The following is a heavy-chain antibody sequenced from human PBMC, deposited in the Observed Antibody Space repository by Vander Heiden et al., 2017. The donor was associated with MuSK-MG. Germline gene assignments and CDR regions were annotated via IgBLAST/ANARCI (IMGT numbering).Heavy chain of an antibody. CDR3: ARDRGALTDAFDI. CDR1: GYTFSDYF. CDR2: VNPNSGGT. J-gene: IGHJ3*02. V-gene: IGHV1-2*02. D-gene: IGHD3-16*01. Sequence: QVQLVHSGAEVQKPGASVTVSCPASGYTFSDYFLHSVRPAPGQGLEWMGWVNPNSGGTNYAQKFQGRVTMTRDTSISTAYMELSRLTSDDTAVYYCARDRGALTDAFDIWGQGTMVTVSS.